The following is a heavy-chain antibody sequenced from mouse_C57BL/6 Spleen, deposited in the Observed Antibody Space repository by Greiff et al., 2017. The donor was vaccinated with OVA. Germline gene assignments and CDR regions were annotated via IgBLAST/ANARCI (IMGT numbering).Heavy chain of an antibody. CDR1: GYTFTSYW. CDR2: IYPGSGST. CDR3: ARGEYDYDRYFDV. D-gene: IGHD2-4*01. Sequence: VQLQQPGAELVKPGASVKMSCKASGYTFTSYWITWVKQRPGQGLEWIGDIYPGSGSTNYNEKFKSKATLTVDTSSSTAYMQLSSLTSEDSAVYYCARGEYDYDRYFDVWGTGTTVTVSS. V-gene: IGHV1-55*01. J-gene: IGHJ1*03.